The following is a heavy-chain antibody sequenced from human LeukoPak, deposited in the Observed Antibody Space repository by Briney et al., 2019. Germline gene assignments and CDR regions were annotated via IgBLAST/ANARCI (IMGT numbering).Heavy chain of an antibody. D-gene: IGHD5-24*01. CDR1: GFTVSSNY. CDR3: ARVVGSRAFDY. CDR2: TYSGGST. Sequence: GGSLRLSCAASGFTVSSNYMSWVRQAPGKGLEWVSVTYSGGSTYYADSVKGRFTISRDNSKNTLYLQMNSLRAEDTAVYYCARVVGSRAFDYWGQGTLVTVSS. V-gene: IGHV3-53*01. J-gene: IGHJ4*02.